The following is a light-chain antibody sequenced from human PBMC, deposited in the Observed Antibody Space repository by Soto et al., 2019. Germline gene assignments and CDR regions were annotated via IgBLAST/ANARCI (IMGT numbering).Light chain of an antibody. CDR3: QQSHSAST. CDR2: AAS. J-gene: IGKJ2*01. V-gene: IGKV1-39*01. CDR1: QSVRSY. Sequence: DIQMTQSPSSLSASVGDRVTITCRASQSVRSYLNWYQQKPGKAPKPLIFAASSLQSGVPSRFSGSGSGTDFTLTISSLQPEDFATYYCQQSHSASTFGQGTKLEIK.